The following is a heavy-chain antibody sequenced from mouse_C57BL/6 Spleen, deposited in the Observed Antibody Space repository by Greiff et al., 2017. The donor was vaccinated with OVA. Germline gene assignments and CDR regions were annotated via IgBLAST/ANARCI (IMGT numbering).Heavy chain of an antibody. CDR1: GFTFSSYA. J-gene: IGHJ2*01. Sequence: EVQRVESGEGLVKPGGSLKLSCAASGFTFSSYAMSWVRQTPEKRLEWVAYISSGGDYIYYADTVKGRFTISRDNARNTLYLQMSSLKSEDTAMYYCTREGNDYDGDYWGQGTTLTVSS. D-gene: IGHD2-4*01. CDR2: ISSGGDYI. V-gene: IGHV5-9-1*02. CDR3: TREGNDYDGDY.